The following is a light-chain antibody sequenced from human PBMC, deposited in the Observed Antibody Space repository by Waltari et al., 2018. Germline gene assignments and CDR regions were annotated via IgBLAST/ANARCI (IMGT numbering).Light chain of an antibody. Sequence: DIQMTQSPSSLSASLGDRVTITCRASQSISTFLKWYQQKPGESPKLLVYTASALQSGVPLRCSGSGAGTDFTLTISSLQPEDSATYFCQQSYFTPSTFGRGTKVEIK. J-gene: IGKJ2*02. CDR2: TAS. CDR1: QSISTF. CDR3: QQSYFTPST. V-gene: IGKV1-39*01.